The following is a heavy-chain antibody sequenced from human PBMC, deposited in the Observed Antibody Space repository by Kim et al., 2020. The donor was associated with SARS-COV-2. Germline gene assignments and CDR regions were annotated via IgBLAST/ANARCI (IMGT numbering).Heavy chain of an antibody. V-gene: IGHV5-51*01. CDR2: IYLGDSDT. Sequence: GESLKISCKGSGYSFTSYWIGWVRQMPGKGLEWMGIIYLGDSDTRYSPSFQGQVTISADKSISTAYLQWSSLKASDTAMYYCARQGVVVRGVFDYYGMDVWGQGTTVTVSS. CDR3: ARQGVVVRGVFDYYGMDV. CDR1: GYSFTSYW. D-gene: IGHD3-10*01. J-gene: IGHJ6*02.